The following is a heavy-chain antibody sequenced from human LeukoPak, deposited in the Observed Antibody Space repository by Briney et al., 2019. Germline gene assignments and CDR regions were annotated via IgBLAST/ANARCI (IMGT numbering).Heavy chain of an antibody. J-gene: IGHJ4*02. D-gene: IGHD3-3*01. Sequence: PSETLSLTCTVSGGSISSYYWSWIRQPPGKGLEWIGYIYYSGIGSTNYNPSLKSRVTISVDTSKNQFSLKLSSVTAADTAVYYCARELRGYYFDYWGQGTLVTVSS. V-gene: IGHV4-59*01. CDR2: IYYSGIGST. CDR3: ARELRGYYFDY. CDR1: GGSISSYY.